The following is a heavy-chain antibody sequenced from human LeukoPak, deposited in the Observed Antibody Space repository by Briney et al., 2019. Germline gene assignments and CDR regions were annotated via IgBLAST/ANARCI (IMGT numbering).Heavy chain of an antibody. CDR1: GFTFDDYA. CDR3: AKDRLNYYGSGGTFDY. J-gene: IGHJ4*02. D-gene: IGHD3-10*01. CDR2: ISWNSGSI. Sequence: PGGSLRLSCAASGFTFDDYAMHWVRQAPGKGLEWVSGISWNSGSIGYADSVKGRFTISRDNAKNSLYLQMNSLRAEDTALYYCAKDRLNYYGSGGTFDYRGQGTLVTVSS. V-gene: IGHV3-9*01.